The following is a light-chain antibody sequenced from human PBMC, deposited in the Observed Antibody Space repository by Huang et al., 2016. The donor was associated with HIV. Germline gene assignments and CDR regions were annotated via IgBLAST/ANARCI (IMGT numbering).Light chain of an antibody. CDR2: GAS. Sequence: VMTQSPATLSVSPGERATLSCRASQRVNNTLAWFQQNPGQTPRLLSLGASTRATGIPARFSGSGSGTEFTLTISSLQSEDLAVYYCQQYNNWPITFGPGTKVDVK. CDR3: QQYNNWPIT. V-gene: IGKV3-15*01. J-gene: IGKJ3*01. CDR1: QRVNNT.